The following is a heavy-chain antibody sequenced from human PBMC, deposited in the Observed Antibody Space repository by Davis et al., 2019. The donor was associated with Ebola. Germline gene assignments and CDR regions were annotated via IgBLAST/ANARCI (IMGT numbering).Heavy chain of an antibody. V-gene: IGHV5-51*01. Sequence: GESLKISCKGSGYRFTTFWIGWVRQMPGKGLEWMGIIYPGDSDTRYSPSFQGQVTISVDKSISTAYLHWSSLEASDTAMYYCARSNCIDTSCYYYAGHCGQGTLVTVSS. D-gene: IGHD2-2*01. CDR3: ARSNCIDTSCYYYAGH. CDR2: IYPGDSDT. J-gene: IGHJ4*02. CDR1: GYRFTTFW.